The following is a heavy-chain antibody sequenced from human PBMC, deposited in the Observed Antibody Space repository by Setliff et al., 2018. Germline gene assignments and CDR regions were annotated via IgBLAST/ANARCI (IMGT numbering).Heavy chain of an antibody. V-gene: IGHV4-38-2*01. CDR1: GFSITSGYY. J-gene: IGHJ5*02. Sequence: SETLSLTCAVSGFSITSGYYWGWIRQAPGKGLEWIGSRYHSGTTYYNPSLKRRVTISLDTSKNHFSLNLNSVTAADTAVYFCARHLRHCTMTTCYNNWFDPWGQGTRVTV. CDR2: RYHSGTT. D-gene: IGHD2-2*02. CDR3: ARHLRHCTMTTCYNNWFDP.